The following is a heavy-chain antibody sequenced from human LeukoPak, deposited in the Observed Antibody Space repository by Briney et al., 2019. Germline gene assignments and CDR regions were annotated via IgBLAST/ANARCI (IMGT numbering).Heavy chain of an antibody. Sequence: PGGSLRLSCAASGFTFSSYAMSWVRQAPGKGLVWVSVIYSGGSTYYADSVKGRFTISRDNSKNTLYLQMNSLRAEDTAVYYCARVFTWNYEDFDYWGQGTLVTVSS. J-gene: IGHJ4*02. V-gene: IGHV3-66*02. D-gene: IGHD1-7*01. CDR2: IYSGGST. CDR1: GFTFSSYA. CDR3: ARVFTWNYEDFDY.